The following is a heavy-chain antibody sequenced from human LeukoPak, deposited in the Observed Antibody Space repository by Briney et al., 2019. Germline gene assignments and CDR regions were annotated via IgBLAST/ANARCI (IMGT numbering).Heavy chain of an antibody. CDR3: ATLGQQWLVRYWYFDL. D-gene: IGHD6-19*01. CDR2: ISGSGGST. J-gene: IGHJ2*01. CDR1: GFTFSSCA. Sequence: PGGSLRLSCAASGFTFSSCAMSWVRQAPGKGLEWVSAISGSGGSTYYADSVKGRFTISRDNSKNTLYLQMNSLRAEDTAVYYCATLGQQWLVRYWYFDLWGRGTLVTVSS. V-gene: IGHV3-23*01.